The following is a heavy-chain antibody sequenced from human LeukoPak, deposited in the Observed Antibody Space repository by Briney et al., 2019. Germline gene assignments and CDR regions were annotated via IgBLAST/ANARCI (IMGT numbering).Heavy chain of an antibody. V-gene: IGHV3-23*01. CDR1: GFTFSSYA. CDR3: AKDRTRGYSYGYAFDI. J-gene: IGHJ3*02. Sequence: GGSLRLSCAASGFTFSSYAMNWVRQAPGKGLEWVSAISTSGDTTYYADSVKGRFTISRDNSRNTLYLQMNSLRAEDTAVYYCAKDRTRGYSYGYAFDIWGQGTMVTVSS. CDR2: ISTSGDTT. D-gene: IGHD5-18*01.